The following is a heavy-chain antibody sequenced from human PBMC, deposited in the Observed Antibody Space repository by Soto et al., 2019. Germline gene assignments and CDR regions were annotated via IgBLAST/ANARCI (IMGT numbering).Heavy chain of an antibody. CDR3: ARMSHPTKEDRTAYGAQFDY. CDR2: ISYDGSNK. J-gene: IGHJ4*02. D-gene: IGHD4-17*01. V-gene: IGHV3-30-3*01. Sequence: QVQLVESGGGVVQPGRSLRLSCAASGFTFSSYAMHWVRQAPGKGLEWVAVISYDGSNKYYADSVKGRFTISRDNSKNTLYLQMNSLRAEDTAVYYCARMSHPTKEDRTAYGAQFDYWGQGTLVTVSS. CDR1: GFTFSSYA.